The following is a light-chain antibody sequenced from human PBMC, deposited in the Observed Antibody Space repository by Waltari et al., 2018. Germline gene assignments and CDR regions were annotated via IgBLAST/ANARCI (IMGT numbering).Light chain of an antibody. CDR2: DVT. CDR1: RGVVGGCHF. Sequence: QSALTSPRSVSGSPGQSVTISFPGTRGVVGGCHFVSWSQQHPGKAPTLIIYDVTKRPSGVPDRFSGSKSGNTASLTISGLQAEDEADYYCCSYAGVYLYVFGTGTKVTVL. CDR3: CSYAGVYLYV. V-gene: IGLV2-11*01. J-gene: IGLJ1*01.